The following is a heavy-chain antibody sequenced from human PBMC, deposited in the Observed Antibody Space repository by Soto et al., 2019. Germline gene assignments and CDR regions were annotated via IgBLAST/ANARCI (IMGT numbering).Heavy chain of an antibody. D-gene: IGHD3-22*01. CDR3: ATDRADYYDSSGHYYFDY. V-gene: IGHV1-2*02. CDR2: INPNSGGT. Sequence: ASVKVSCQASGYTFSDYYIHWVRQAPGQGLEWMGWINPNSGGTKYAPKFQGGVTMTRDTSITTAYMELSSLRSEDTAVYYCATDRADYYDSSGHYYFDYWGQGTLVTVSS. CDR1: GYTFSDYY. J-gene: IGHJ4*02.